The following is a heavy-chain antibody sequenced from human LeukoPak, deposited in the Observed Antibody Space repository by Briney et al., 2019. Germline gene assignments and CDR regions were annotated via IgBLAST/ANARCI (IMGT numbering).Heavy chain of an antibody. D-gene: IGHD2-15*01. CDR2: ISGSGGST. V-gene: IGHV3-23*01. CDR1: GFTFSSYA. CDR3: TTDWDCSGGSCYSPPQFY. Sequence: PGGSLRLSCAASGFTFSSYAMSWVRQAPGKGLEWVSAISGSGGSTYYADSVKGRFTISRDNSKNTLYLQMNSLKTEDTAVYYCTTDWDCSGGSCYSPPQFYWGQGTLVTVSS. J-gene: IGHJ4*02.